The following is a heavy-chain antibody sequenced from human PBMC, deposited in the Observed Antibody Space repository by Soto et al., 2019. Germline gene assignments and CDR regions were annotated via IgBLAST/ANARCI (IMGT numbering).Heavy chain of an antibody. CDR2: ISSSSSTI. V-gene: IGHV3-48*02. CDR3: ATDKRGWYNY. D-gene: IGHD6-19*01. J-gene: IGHJ4*02. Sequence: VESLRLSFVFSGFTVSSNYMNWVRQAPGQGLEWVSYISSSSSTIYYADSVKGRFTISRDNAQNSLYLQMNSLRDEDTAVDYCATDKRGWYNYWGQGT. CDR1: GFTVSSNY.